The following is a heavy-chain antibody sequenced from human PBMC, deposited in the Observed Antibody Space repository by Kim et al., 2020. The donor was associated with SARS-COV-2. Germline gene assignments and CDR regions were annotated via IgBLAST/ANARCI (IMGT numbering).Heavy chain of an antibody. Sequence: SVKVSCKASGGTFSSYAISWVRQAPGHGLEWMGGIIPILGTANYAQKFQGRVTITADESTSTAYMELRSLRSEDTAVYYCARDPGYYDSSGYVVWGQGTLVTVSS. V-gene: IGHV1-69*13. CDR3: ARDPGYYDSSGYVV. CDR2: IIPILGTA. J-gene: IGHJ4*02. D-gene: IGHD3-22*01. CDR1: GGTFSSYA.